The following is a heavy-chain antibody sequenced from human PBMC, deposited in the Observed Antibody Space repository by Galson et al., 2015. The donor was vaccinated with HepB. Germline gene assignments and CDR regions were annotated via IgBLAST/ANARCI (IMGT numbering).Heavy chain of an antibody. CDR3: ARDCSGGSCHSYYLDY. V-gene: IGHV3-48*01. D-gene: IGHD2-15*01. Sequence: SLRLSCAASGFSFSSYNMNWVRQAPGKGLEWLSFISSSSSLIYYADSVKGRFTISRDNAKNSLYLQMNSLRAGDTAVYYCARDCSGGSCHSYYLDYWGQGALVTVSS. CDR2: ISSSSSLI. J-gene: IGHJ4*02. CDR1: GFSFSSYN.